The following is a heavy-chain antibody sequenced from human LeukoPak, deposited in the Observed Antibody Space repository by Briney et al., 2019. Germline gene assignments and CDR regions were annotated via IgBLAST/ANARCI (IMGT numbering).Heavy chain of an antibody. J-gene: IGHJ6*03. Sequence: SGTLSLTCALSGGSISSSNWWSWIRQPPGKGLEWIGYIYYSGSTYYNPSLKRRVTISVDTSNNQFSLNLSFVTAADTAMYYCARHRIASIYYMDVWGKGTTVTVSS. CDR2: IYYSGST. V-gene: IGHV4-4*02. CDR1: GGSISSSNW. D-gene: IGHD5/OR15-5a*01. CDR3: ARHRIASIYYMDV.